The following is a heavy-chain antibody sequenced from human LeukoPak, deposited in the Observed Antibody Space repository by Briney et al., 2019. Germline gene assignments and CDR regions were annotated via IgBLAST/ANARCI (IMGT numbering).Heavy chain of an antibody. J-gene: IGHJ4*02. V-gene: IGHV4-61*01. D-gene: IGHD2-2*01. CDR1: GGSVSSGSYY. CDR3: ARAHASRRIDY. Sequence: SETLSLTCTVFGGSVSSGSYYWSWIRQPPGKGLEWIGNNNPSLKSRVIISVDTSKNQFSLKLNSVTAADTAVYYCARAHASRRIDYWGQGTLVTVSS.